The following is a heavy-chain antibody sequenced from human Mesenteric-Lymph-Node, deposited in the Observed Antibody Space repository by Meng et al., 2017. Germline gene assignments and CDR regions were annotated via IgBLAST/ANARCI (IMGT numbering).Heavy chain of an antibody. CDR1: GFTFSSYS. J-gene: IGHJ4*02. CDR2: ISSSSSYI. Sequence: GESLKISCAASGFTFSSYSMNWVRQAPGKGLEWVSSISSSSSYIYYADSVKGRFTIPRDNAKNSLYLQMNSLRAEDTAVYYCARPLYGDYPGVDYWGQGTLVTVSS. V-gene: IGHV3-21*01. D-gene: IGHD4-17*01. CDR3: ARPLYGDYPGVDY.